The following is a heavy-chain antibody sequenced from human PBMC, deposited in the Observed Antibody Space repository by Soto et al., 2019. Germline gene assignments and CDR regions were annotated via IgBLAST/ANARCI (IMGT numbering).Heavy chain of an antibody. CDR3: ARVRSYGPYYFDY. CDR1: GGSISSYY. V-gene: IGHV4-59*01. J-gene: IGHJ4*02. CDR2: ISYSGST. Sequence: SETLSLTCTVSGGSISSYYWSWIRQPPGKGLEWIGYISYSGSTNYNPSLKSRVTMSVDTSKNQFSLKLSSVTAADTAVYYCARVRSYGPYYFDYLGQGTLVTVSS. D-gene: IGHD3-16*01.